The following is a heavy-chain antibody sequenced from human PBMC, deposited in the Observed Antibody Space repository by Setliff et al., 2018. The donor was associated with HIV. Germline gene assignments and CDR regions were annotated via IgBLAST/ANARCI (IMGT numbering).Heavy chain of an antibody. J-gene: IGHJ5*02. D-gene: IGHD3-3*01. Sequence: EASVKVSCKVSGYTLTELSMHWVRQAPGKGLEWMGGFDPEDGETIYAQKFQGRVTMTEDTSTDTAYMELSSLRSEDTAVYYCATATLQFLEWSTTPHNWFDPWGQGTLVTVSS. CDR1: GYTLTELS. V-gene: IGHV1-24*01. CDR3: ATATLQFLEWSTTPHNWFDP. CDR2: FDPEDGET.